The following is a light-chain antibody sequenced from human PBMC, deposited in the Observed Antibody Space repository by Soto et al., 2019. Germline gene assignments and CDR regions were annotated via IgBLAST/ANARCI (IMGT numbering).Light chain of an antibody. CDR2: GAS. J-gene: IGKJ1*01. CDR3: QQYNNWPQK. CDR1: QDIRSS. V-gene: IGKV3-15*01. Sequence: PGERVTLSCRASQDIRSSLAWYQQKPGQAPRLLIYGASIRATGVPATFSGSGSGTEFTLSISSLQSEDFAVYYCQQYNNWPQKFGQGTKV.